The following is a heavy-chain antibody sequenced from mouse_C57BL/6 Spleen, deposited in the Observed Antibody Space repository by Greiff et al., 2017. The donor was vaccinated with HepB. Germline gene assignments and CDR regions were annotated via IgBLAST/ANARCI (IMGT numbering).Heavy chain of an antibody. CDR2: ISSGSSTI. J-gene: IGHJ4*01. V-gene: IGHV5-17*01. Sequence: EVQLVESGGGLVKPGGSLKLSCAASGFTFSDYGMHWVRQAPEKGLEWVAYISSGSSTIYYADTVKGRFTISRDNAKNTLFLQMTSLRSEDTAMYYCAAYYYGSHYYAMDYWGQGTSVTVSS. CDR3: AAYYYGSHYYAMDY. CDR1: GFTFSDYG. D-gene: IGHD1-1*01.